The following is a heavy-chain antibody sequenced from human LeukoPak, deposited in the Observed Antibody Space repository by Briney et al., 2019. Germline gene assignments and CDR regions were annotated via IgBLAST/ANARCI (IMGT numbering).Heavy chain of an antibody. CDR1: GASIGSFY. CDR3: ARGGPRTDDYNFDY. V-gene: IGHV4-59*01. Sequence: SETLSLTCSVSGASIGSFYWSWIRQTPGKGLEWIGYVYDGGETYYNPSLKGRVTISVDTSNNQFSLKLRSVTAADTAVYYCARGGPRTDDYNFDYWGQGTLVSVSS. CDR2: VYDGGET. J-gene: IGHJ4*02. D-gene: IGHD5-24*01.